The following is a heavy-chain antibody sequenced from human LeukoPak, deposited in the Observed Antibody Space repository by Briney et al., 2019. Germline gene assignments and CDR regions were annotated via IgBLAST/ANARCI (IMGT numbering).Heavy chain of an antibody. CDR1: ASTFTSYY. V-gene: IGHV1-46*01. Sequence: ASVKVSCKASASTFTSYYMHWVRQAPGQGLEWMGIINPSGGSTSYAQKFQGRVTMTRDTSTSTVYMELSSLRSEDTAVYYCARDNQPPLGGYSHWGQGTLVTVSS. CDR2: INPSGGST. D-gene: IGHD5-18*01. CDR3: ARDNQPPLGGYSH. J-gene: IGHJ4*02.